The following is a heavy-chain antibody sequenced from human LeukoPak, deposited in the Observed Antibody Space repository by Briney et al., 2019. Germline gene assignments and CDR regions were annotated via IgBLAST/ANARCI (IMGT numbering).Heavy chain of an antibody. CDR3: ARQSLPDCSSTSCVGANDY. Sequence: SSETLSLTCTVSGGSISSYYWSWIRQPPGKGLEWIGYIYYSGSTNYNPSLKSRVTISVDTSKNQFSLKLSSVTAADTAVYYCARQSLPDCSSTSCVGANDYWGQGTLVTVSS. D-gene: IGHD2-2*01. CDR1: GGSISSYY. V-gene: IGHV4-59*08. J-gene: IGHJ4*02. CDR2: IYYSGST.